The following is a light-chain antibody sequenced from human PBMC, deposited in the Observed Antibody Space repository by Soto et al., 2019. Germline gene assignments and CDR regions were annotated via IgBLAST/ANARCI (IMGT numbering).Light chain of an antibody. CDR1: SSDVGGYKY. CDR2: EVT. V-gene: IGLV2-14*01. CDR3: SSYTSSSTYV. Sequence: QSVLTQPASVSGSPGQSITISCIGTSSDVGGYKYVSWYQQYPGKAPKLMIYEVTNRPSGVSNRFSGSKSGNTASLTISGLQAEDEADYYCSSYTSSSTYVFGTGTKLTVL. J-gene: IGLJ1*01.